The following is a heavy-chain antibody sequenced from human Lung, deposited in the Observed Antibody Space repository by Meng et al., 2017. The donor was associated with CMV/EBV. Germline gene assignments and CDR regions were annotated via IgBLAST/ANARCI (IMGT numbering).Heavy chain of an antibody. D-gene: IGHD2-21*01. CDR2: ISYDGSNK. CDR3: AKEFPNNAFDV. V-gene: IGHV3-30*01. Sequence: GGSXRLXCPVSGFIFSDFAMHWVRQAPGKGLEWVAVISYDGSNKYYADSVKGRFTISRDNSKNTLYLQMNSLRPEDTAVYYCAKEFPNNAFDVWGKGTMVTVSS. CDR1: GFIFSDFA. J-gene: IGHJ3*01.